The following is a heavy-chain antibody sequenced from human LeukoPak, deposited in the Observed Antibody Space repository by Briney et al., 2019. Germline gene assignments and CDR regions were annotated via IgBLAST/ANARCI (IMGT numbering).Heavy chain of an antibody. CDR2: ISWNSGSI. D-gene: IGHD3-10*01. Sequence: GGLVQPGRSLRLSCAASGFTFDDYAMHWVRQAPGKGLEWVSGISWNSGSIGYADSVKGRFSISRDNAKNSLYLQMNSLRAEDTALYYCAKDLNYGSGIPDAFDIWGQGTMVTVSS. V-gene: IGHV3-9*01. J-gene: IGHJ3*02. CDR3: AKDLNYGSGIPDAFDI. CDR1: GFTFDDYA.